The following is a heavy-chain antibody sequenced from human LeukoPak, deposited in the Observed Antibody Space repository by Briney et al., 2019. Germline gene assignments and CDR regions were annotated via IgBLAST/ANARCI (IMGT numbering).Heavy chain of an antibody. CDR3: ARESGYSGYDYFDY. Sequence: PGGSLRLSCAASGFTFSSYAMSWVRQAPGKGLEWVAVIWFDGSHKYYADSVKGRFTISRDNSKNTLYLQMNSLRAEDTAMYYCARESGYSGYDYFDYWGQGTLVTVSS. CDR2: IWFDGSHK. D-gene: IGHD5-12*01. V-gene: IGHV3-33*08. J-gene: IGHJ4*02. CDR1: GFTFSSYA.